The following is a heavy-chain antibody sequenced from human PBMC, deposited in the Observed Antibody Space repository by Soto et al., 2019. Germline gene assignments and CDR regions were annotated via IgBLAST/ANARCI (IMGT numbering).Heavy chain of an antibody. Sequence: QVQLQESGPGLVKPSQTLSLTCSVSGGSINSGAYYWGWIRQHPGKGLEWIGYISYTGRTYSNPSLQSRVTIALDMSESQFSLKLTSVTAAATAVYFCARVSATGTRWIDPWGQGTLVTVST. V-gene: IGHV4-31*03. D-gene: IGHD6-13*01. CDR3: ARVSATGTRWIDP. CDR2: ISYTGRT. CDR1: GGSINSGAYY. J-gene: IGHJ5*02.